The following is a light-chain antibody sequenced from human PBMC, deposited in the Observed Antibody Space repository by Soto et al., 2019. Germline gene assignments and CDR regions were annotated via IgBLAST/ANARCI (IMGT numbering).Light chain of an antibody. J-gene: IGKJ2*03. CDR2: GGS. V-gene: IGKV3-20*01. CDR1: QSVTSTY. CDR3: QQFDSSRIYS. Sequence: EILLTQSPGTLSLSPGETATLSCRASQSVTSTYLAWYQQRPGQSPRLIIYGGSTRATGFPDRFSGGGSGTDFTLTIXRXEPXXXXVYYCHCQQFDSSRIYSFGQGTKLEI.